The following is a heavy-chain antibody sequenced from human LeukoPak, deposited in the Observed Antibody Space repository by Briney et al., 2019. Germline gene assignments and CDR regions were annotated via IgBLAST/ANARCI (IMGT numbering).Heavy chain of an antibody. V-gene: IGHV4-39*01. Sequence: PSETLSLTCTVSGGSISSSNSYWGWLRQPPGKGLEWIGSIYYSGNTYYNASLKSQVSISIDTSKNQFSLRLTSDCARQTGSGLFILPGGQGTLVTVSS. J-gene: IGHJ4*02. CDR2: IYYSGNT. CDR3: ILP. CDR1: GGSISSSNSY. D-gene: IGHD3/OR15-3a*01.